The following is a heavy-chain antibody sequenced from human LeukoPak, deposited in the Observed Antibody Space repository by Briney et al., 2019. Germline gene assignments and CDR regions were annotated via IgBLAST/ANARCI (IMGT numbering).Heavy chain of an antibody. CDR3: ARIEVRGVIFRSWFDP. J-gene: IGHJ5*02. Sequence: SETLSLTCTVSGGSISSYYWSWIRQPPGKGLEWIGYIYYSGSTNYNPSLKSRVTISVDTSKNQFSLKLSSVTAADTAVYYCARIEVRGVIFRSWFDPWGQGTLVTVSS. CDR1: GGSISSYY. CDR2: IYYSGST. D-gene: IGHD3-10*01. V-gene: IGHV4-59*01.